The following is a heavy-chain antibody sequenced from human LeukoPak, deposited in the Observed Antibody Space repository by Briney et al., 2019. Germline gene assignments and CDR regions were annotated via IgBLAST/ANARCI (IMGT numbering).Heavy chain of an antibody. CDR2: IYYSGST. J-gene: IGHJ4*02. Sequence: PSETLSLTCTVSGGCISSYYWSWIRQPPGKGLEWIGYIYYSGSTNYNPSLKSRVTISVDTSKNQFSLKLSSVTAADTAVYYCARVDGIAVADEGYFDYWGQGSLVTVSS. CDR3: ARVDGIAVADEGYFDY. CDR1: GGCISSYY. V-gene: IGHV4-59*01. D-gene: IGHD6-19*01.